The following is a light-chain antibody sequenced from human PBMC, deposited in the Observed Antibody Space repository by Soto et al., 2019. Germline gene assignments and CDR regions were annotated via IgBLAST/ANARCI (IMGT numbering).Light chain of an antibody. J-gene: IGLJ3*02. Sequence: QSVLTQPPSTSGTPGQRVTISCSGSSSNIGSNYVYWYQQLPGTAPKLLIYKNSQRPSGVPDRFSGSKSGTSASLAISGLRFEDEADYYCATWDDTLSGRVFGGGTKLTVL. CDR1: SSNIGSNY. CDR2: KNS. V-gene: IGLV1-47*01. CDR3: ATWDDTLSGRV.